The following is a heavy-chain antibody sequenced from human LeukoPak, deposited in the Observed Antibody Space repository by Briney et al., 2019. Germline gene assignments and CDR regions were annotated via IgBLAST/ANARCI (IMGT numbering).Heavy chain of an antibody. CDR3: ASEPYSNYDDYYYMDV. V-gene: IGHV4-39*01. CDR2: IYYSGST. J-gene: IGHJ6*03. CDR1: GGSISSSSYY. Sequence: SETLSLTCTVSGGSISSSSYYWGWIRQPPGKGLEWIGSIYYSGSTYYNPSLKSRVTISVDTSKNQFSLKLSSVIAADTAVYYCASEPYSNYDDYYYMDVWGKGTTVTVSS. D-gene: IGHD4-11*01.